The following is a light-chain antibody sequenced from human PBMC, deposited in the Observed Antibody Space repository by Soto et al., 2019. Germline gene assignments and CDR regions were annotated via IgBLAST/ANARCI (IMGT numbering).Light chain of an antibody. CDR3: QQYKNWPL. CDR1: QSVRSH. CDR2: GAS. V-gene: IGKV3-15*01. J-gene: IGKJ5*01. Sequence: IVMTQSPATRSASPGEGVTLSCRASQSVRSHLAWYQQKPGQPPRLLIYGASTRATGIPARFSGSGFGTEFTLTISSLQSEDFAVYYCQQYKNWPLFGQGTRLEIK.